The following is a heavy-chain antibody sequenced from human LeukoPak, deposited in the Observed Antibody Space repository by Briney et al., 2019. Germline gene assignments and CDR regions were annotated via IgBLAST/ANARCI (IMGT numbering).Heavy chain of an antibody. J-gene: IGHJ4*02. CDR2: LSGSGGGT. CDR1: GFTLSNYG. D-gene: IGHD3-10*01. CDR3: AKRGVVFRLILVGFHKEAYYFDS. V-gene: IGHV3-23*01. Sequence: GGSLRLSCAVSGFTLSNYGMSWVRQAPGKGLEWVAGLSGSGGGTNYADSVKGRFTISRDNAKHTLYRQMNNLTAEDKAVYFCAKRGVVFRLILVGFHKEAYYFDSWGQGALVTVSS.